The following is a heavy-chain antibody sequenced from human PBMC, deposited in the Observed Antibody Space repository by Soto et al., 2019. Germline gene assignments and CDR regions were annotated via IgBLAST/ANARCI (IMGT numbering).Heavy chain of an antibody. V-gene: IGHV3-23*01. D-gene: IGHD3-9*01. Sequence: GGSLRLSCAASGFTFSSYAMSWVRQAPGKGLEWVSAISGSGGSTYYADSVKGRFTISRDNSKNTLYLQMNSLRAEDTAVYYCAKAPYYDILTGYYSSPYYFDYWGQGTLVTVSS. J-gene: IGHJ4*02. CDR2: ISGSGGST. CDR3: AKAPYYDILTGYYSSPYYFDY. CDR1: GFTFSSYA.